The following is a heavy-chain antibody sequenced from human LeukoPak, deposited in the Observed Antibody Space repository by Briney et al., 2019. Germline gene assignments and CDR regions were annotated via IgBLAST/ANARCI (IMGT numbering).Heavy chain of an antibody. CDR1: GGSFSGYY. CDR2: INHSGST. Sequence: SETLSLTCAVYGGSFSGYYWSWIRQPPGMGLEWIGEINHSGSTNYNPSLKSRVTISVDTSKNQFSLKLSSVTAADTAVYYCAREVLYYDFWSGHLRKYYFDYWGQGTLVTVSS. J-gene: IGHJ4*02. D-gene: IGHD3-3*01. CDR3: AREVLYYDFWSGHLRKYYFDY. V-gene: IGHV4-34*01.